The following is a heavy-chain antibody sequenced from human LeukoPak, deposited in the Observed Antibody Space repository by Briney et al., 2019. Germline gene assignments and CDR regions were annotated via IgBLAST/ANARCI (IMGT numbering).Heavy chain of an antibody. J-gene: IGHJ6*03. D-gene: IGHD2-2*01. V-gene: IGHV3-7*01. CDR1: GFPFNSYW. Sequence: GGSLRLSCAASGFPFNSYWMSWVRQAPGKGLEWVANIKQDGSEKYYVDSVKGRFTISRDNAKNSLYLQTNSLRAEDTAVYYCARDSDQLLFFGSPYYMDVWGKGTTVTVSS. CDR3: ARDSDQLLFFGSPYYMDV. CDR2: IKQDGSEK.